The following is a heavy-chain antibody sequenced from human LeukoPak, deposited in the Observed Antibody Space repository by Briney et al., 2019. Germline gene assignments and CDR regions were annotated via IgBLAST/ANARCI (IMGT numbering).Heavy chain of an antibody. D-gene: IGHD3-9*01. V-gene: IGHV3-30*18. CDR2: ILYDGSKK. CDR1: GFTFTNYN. J-gene: IGHJ3*02. CDR3: ANFDGDSQAFHI. Sequence: GGSLRLSCAASGFTFTNYNMHWVRQTPGKGLQWVAAILYDGSKKYYADSVKGRFSVYRDNSNYTLYLQMNSLKTEDTAVYSCANFDGDSQAFHIWGQGTMVTVSS.